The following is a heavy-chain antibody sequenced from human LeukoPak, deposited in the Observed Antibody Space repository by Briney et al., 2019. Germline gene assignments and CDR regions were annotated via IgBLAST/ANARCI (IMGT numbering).Heavy chain of an antibody. Sequence: PSETLSLTFTVSGYSISSGYYWGWIRQPPGKGLEWIGSIYHSGSTYYNPSLKSRVTISVDTSKNQFSLKLSSVTAADTAVYYCARQAGDSSGYFDYFDYWGQGTLVTVSS. CDR3: ARQAGDSSGYFDYFDY. CDR1: GYSISSGYY. D-gene: IGHD3-22*01. V-gene: IGHV4-38-2*02. J-gene: IGHJ4*02. CDR2: IYHSGST.